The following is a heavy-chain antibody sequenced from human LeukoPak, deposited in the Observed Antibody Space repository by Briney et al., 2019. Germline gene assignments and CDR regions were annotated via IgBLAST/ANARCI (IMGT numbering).Heavy chain of an antibody. CDR3: ARRAGEYSHPYDY. CDR1: GGSIGSYY. CDR2: IYSGGNT. J-gene: IGHJ4*02. D-gene: IGHD2-15*01. Sequence: PSETLSLTCTVSGGSIGSYYWSWIRQPPGKGLEWVSFIYSGGNTHYSDSVKGRFTISRDNSKNTLYLQMNSLRAEDTAIYYCARRAGEYSHPYDYWGQGTLVTVSS. V-gene: IGHV3-53*01.